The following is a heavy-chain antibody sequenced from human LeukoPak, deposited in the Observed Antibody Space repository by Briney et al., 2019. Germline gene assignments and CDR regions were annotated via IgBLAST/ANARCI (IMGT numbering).Heavy chain of an antibody. CDR3: ARFFPGSTLYYYGMDV. J-gene: IGHJ6*02. CDR1: GYTFTSYG. V-gene: IGHV1-18*01. Sequence: GASVKVSCKASGYTFTSYGISWVRQAPGQGLEWMGWISAYNGNTNYAQKLQGRVTMTTDTSTSTAYMELRSLRSDDTAVYYCARFFPGSTLYYYGMDVWGQGTTVTVSS. D-gene: IGHD2/OR15-2a*01. CDR2: ISAYNGNT.